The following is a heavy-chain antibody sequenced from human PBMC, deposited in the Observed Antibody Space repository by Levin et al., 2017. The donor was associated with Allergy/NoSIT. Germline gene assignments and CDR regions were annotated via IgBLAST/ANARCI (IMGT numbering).Heavy chain of an antibody. Sequence: GESLKISCAASGFTVSSNYMSWVRQAPGKGLEWVSVIYSGGSTYYADSVKGRFTISRDNSKNTLYLQMNSLRAEDTAVYYCARDGYDFWSGYFGGMDVWGQGTTVTVSS. CDR3: ARDGYDFWSGYFGGMDV. D-gene: IGHD3-3*01. J-gene: IGHJ6*02. V-gene: IGHV3-66*01. CDR2: IYSGGST. CDR1: GFTVSSNY.